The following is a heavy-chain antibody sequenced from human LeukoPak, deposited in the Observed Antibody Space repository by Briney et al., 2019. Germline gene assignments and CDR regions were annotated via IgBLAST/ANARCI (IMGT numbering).Heavy chain of an antibody. J-gene: IGHJ4*02. V-gene: IGHV3-7*01. CDR2: IKEDGSEE. CDR1: TFTFSDYS. D-gene: IGHD3-10*01. CDR3: ARAGFVGGFDY. Sequence: GGSLRLSCAASTFTFSDYSMSWVRQAPGRGLEWVANIKEDGSEEDYVDSVKGRFTISRDNAKNSVYLQLNSLTPEDTAVYYCARAGFVGGFDYWGQGTLVTVSS.